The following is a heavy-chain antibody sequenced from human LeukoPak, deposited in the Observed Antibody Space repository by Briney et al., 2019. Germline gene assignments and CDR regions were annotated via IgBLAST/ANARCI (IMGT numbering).Heavy chain of an antibody. Sequence: GGSLRLSCAASGFTFSDYWMNWVRQAPGKGLEWVVNIDQDGGGKYYLDSVKGRFTISRDNAKSSLYLQIDSLRAEDTAVYYCARGDWAPFDYWGQGSLLTVSS. CDR2: IDQDGGGK. CDR1: GFTFSDYW. CDR3: ARGDWAPFDY. J-gene: IGHJ4*02. V-gene: IGHV3-7*01. D-gene: IGHD2-21*02.